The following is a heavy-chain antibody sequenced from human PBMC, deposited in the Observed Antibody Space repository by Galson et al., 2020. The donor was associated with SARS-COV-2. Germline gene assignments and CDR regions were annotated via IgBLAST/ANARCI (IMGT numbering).Heavy chain of an antibody. J-gene: IGHJ3*02. V-gene: IGHV1-69*13. CDR1: GDNFNRFA. D-gene: IGHD5-12*01. CDR2: IMPLFGTT. CDR3: ARSRDIVVDAAVRDPCDI. Sequence: SVTVSCKASGDNFNRFAFNWVRQAPGQGLEWIGGIMPLFGTTNYAQKFQGRDTITADESTSTAYMDLRRLRSEDTAVYFCARSRDIVVDAAVRDPCDIWGQGTLVTVSS.